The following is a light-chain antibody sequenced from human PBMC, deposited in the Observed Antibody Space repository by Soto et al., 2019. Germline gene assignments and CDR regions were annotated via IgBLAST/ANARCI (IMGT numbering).Light chain of an antibody. Sequence: DIQMTQSPSSLSASVGDRVTITCRASQSFSSYLNWYQQNPGKAPNLLIYAASSLQSGVPSRFSGSGSGTDFTLTISSLQPEDFATYHRQQSDSTPYTFGQGTKLEIK. V-gene: IGKV1-39*01. CDR2: AAS. J-gene: IGKJ2*01. CDR3: QQSDSTPYT. CDR1: QSFSSY.